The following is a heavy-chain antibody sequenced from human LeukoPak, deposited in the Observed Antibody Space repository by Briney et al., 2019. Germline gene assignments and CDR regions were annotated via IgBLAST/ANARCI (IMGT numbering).Heavy chain of an antibody. V-gene: IGHV4-39*07. CDR3: ARVGVTMVRGPHFRYYFDY. CDR2: IYYSGST. J-gene: IGHJ4*02. Sequence: SETLSLTCTVSGGSISSSSYYWGWIRQPPGKGLEWIGSIYYSGSTYYNPSLKSRVTISVDTSKNQFSLKLSSVTAADTAVYYCARVGVTMVRGPHFRYYFDYWGQGTLVTVSS. D-gene: IGHD3-10*01. CDR1: GGSISSSSYY.